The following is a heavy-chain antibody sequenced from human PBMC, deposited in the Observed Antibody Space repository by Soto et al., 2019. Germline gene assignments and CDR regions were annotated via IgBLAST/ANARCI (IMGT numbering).Heavy chain of an antibody. V-gene: IGHV3-13*01. J-gene: IGHJ4*02. Sequence: EVQLVETGGGLVQPGGSLRLSCAASGFTFSSYDMHWVRQATGKGLEWVSAISTGGDTYYPGSVKGRFTISRENAKKSLYLQMNSLSAGDTAVYHCARGKWEGFDYWGQGTLVTVSS. CDR3: ARGKWEGFDY. CDR2: ISTGGDT. CDR1: GFTFSSYD. D-gene: IGHD1-26*01.